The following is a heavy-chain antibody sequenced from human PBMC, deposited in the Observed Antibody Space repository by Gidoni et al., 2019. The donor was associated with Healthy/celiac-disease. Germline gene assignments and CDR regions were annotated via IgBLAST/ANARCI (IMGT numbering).Heavy chain of an antibody. CDR3: ARDGSGSYYYYGMDV. Sequence: EVQLVESGGGLVKPGGSLRLSCAASGFTFSSYSMNWVRQAPGKGLEWVSSISSSSSYIYYADSVKGRFTISRDNAKNSLYLQMNSLRAEDTAVYYCARDGSGSYYYYGMDVWGQGTTGTVS. J-gene: IGHJ6*02. CDR2: ISSSSSYI. V-gene: IGHV3-21*01. CDR1: GFTFSSYS. D-gene: IGHD3-3*01.